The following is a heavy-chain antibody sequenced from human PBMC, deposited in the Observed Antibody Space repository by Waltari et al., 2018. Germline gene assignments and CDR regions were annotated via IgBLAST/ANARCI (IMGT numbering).Heavy chain of an antibody. CDR2: IYYSGST. CDR1: GGSISRSNW. Sequence: QVQLQESGPGLVKPSGTLSLTCAVPGGSISRSNWWSWVRQPPGKGLEWIGYIYYSGSTNYNPSLKSRVTISVDTSKNQFSLKLSSVTAADTAVYYCARWTDSSSWYAGFQHWGQGTLVTVSS. V-gene: IGHV4-4*02. D-gene: IGHD6-13*01. J-gene: IGHJ1*01. CDR3: ARWTDSSSWYAGFQH.